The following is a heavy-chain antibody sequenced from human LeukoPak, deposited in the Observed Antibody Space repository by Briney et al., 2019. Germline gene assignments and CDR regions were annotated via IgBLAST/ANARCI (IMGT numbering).Heavy chain of an antibody. CDR1: GFTFSDYW. CDR3: ARPRYCSSTSCYTPWFDP. V-gene: IGHV3-7*01. Sequence: PGGSLRLSCAASGFTFSDYWMSWVRQVPGKGLEWVANIKQDGSEKYYVDSVKGRFTISRDNAKNSPHLQMNSLRAEDTAVYYCARPRYCSSTSCYTPWFDPWGQGTLVTVSS. D-gene: IGHD2-2*02. CDR2: IKQDGSEK. J-gene: IGHJ5*02.